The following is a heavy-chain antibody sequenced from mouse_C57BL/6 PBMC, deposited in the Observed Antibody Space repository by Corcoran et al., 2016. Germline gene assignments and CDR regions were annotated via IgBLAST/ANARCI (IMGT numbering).Heavy chain of an antibody. V-gene: IGHV3-6*01. CDR1: GYSITSGYY. CDR2: ISYDGSN. CDR3: ARDYYCSSYDY. Sequence: DVQLQESGPGLVKPSQSLSLTCSVTGYSITSGYYWNWIRQFPGNKLEWMGYISYDGSNNYNPSLKNRISITRDTSKNQFFLKLNSVTTEDTATYYCARDYYCSSYDYWGQGTTLTVSS. D-gene: IGHD1-1*01. J-gene: IGHJ2*01.